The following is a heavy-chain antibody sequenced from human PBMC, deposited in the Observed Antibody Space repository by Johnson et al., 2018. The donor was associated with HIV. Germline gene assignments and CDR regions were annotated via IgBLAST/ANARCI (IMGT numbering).Heavy chain of an antibody. CDR3: ASYSGRLRGGDGFDI. CDR2: ISYDGSNK. V-gene: IGHV3-30*04. J-gene: IGHJ3*02. D-gene: IGHD5-12*01. CDR1: GFTFSSYA. Sequence: QVQLVESGGGVVQPGRSLRLSCAASGFTFSSYAMHWVRQAPGKGLEWVAVISYDGSNKYYADSVKGRFTLSRDNSKNTLYLKMNSRRAEDTAVYYCASYSGRLRGGDGFDIWGQGTMVTVSS.